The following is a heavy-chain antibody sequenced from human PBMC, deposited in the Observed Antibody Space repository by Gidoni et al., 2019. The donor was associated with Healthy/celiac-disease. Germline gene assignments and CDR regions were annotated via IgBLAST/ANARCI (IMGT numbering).Heavy chain of an antibody. V-gene: IGHV5-10-1*01. Sequence: EVQLVQSGAEVKKPGESLRSPCKGSGYRFTSYWISWVRQMPGKGLEWMGRIDPSDSYTNYSPSFQGHVTISADKSISTAYLQWSSLKASDTAMYYCARQEKGSSSKNFDYWGQGTLVTVSS. J-gene: IGHJ4*02. CDR2: IDPSDSYT. D-gene: IGHD3-10*01. CDR1: GYRFTSYW. CDR3: ARQEKGSSSKNFDY.